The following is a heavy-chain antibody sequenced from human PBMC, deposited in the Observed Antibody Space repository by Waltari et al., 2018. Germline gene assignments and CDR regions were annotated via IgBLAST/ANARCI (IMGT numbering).Heavy chain of an antibody. V-gene: IGHV3-30*06. CDR1: YD. D-gene: IGHD2-15*01. CDR3: TPTDFDV. Sequence: YDVHWGRHLPGRGLEWVAVMSFYGSIKDYADAVRGRFTISRDNAQNTLFLEMASLRREDTGLYYCTPTDFDVWGRGTLVTVSS. CDR2: MSFYGSIK. J-gene: IGHJ5*02.